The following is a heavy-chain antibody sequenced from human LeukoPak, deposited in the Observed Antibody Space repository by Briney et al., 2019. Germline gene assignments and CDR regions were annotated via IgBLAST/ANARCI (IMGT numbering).Heavy chain of an antibody. CDR3: ARVYRIGDYSNYGLFDY. D-gene: IGHD4-11*01. CDR2: INPNSGGT. Sequence: ASVKVSCKASGYTFTGYYMHWVRQAPGQGLEWMGWINPNSGGTNYAQKFQGRVTMTRDTSISTAYMELSRLRSDDTAVYYCARVYRIGDYSNYGLFDYWGQGTLVTVSS. V-gene: IGHV1-2*02. J-gene: IGHJ4*02. CDR1: GYTFTGYY.